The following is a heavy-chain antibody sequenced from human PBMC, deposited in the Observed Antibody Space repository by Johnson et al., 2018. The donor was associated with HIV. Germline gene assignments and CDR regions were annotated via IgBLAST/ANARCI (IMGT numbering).Heavy chain of an antibody. CDR1: GFTFSSYA. V-gene: IGHV3-30*04. CDR3: ARSILLYYYYDSSVSGSDAFDS. CDR2: ISYDGSNK. Sequence: QVQLVESGGGVVQPGRSLRLSCAASGFTFSSYAMHWVRQAPGKGLEWVAVISYDGSNKYYADSVKGLFTISRDNSKNTMYLQMNSLRAEDTALYYCARSILLYYYYDSSVSGSDAFDSWGQGTMVTVSS. J-gene: IGHJ3*02. D-gene: IGHD3-22*01.